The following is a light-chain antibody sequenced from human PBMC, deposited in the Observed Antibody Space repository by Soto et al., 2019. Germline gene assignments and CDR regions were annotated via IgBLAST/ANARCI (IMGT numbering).Light chain of an antibody. CDR1: SSNIGSNY. Sequence: QAVVTQPPSASGTPGQRVTISCSGSSSNIGSNYVYWYQQIPGTAPKLLIYRNNQRPSGVPDRLSGSKSGTSASLAISGLRSEDEADYYCAAWDDSLSAVVFGGGTKLTVL. V-gene: IGLV1-47*01. CDR2: RNN. J-gene: IGLJ2*01. CDR3: AAWDDSLSAVV.